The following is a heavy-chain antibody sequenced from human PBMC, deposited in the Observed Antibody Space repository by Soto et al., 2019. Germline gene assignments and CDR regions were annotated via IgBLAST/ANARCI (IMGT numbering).Heavy chain of an antibody. CDR1: GFDFSNYA. CDR2: ISRSSSVI. J-gene: IGHJ4*02. CDR3: AKDPIGEYIGGFDD. D-gene: IGHD4-17*01. Sequence: EVQLLESGGDLAQPGGSLRLSCVASGFDFSNYAVTWVRQAQGKGLEWVSSISRSSSVIYYADSVKGRFIISSDNSKNTLYLQMNSLRSEDTARYYCAKDPIGEYIGGFDDWGQGTLVTVSS. V-gene: IGHV3-23*01.